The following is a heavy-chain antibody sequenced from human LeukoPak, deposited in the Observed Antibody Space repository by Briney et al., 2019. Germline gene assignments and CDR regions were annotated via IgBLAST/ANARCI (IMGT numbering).Heavy chain of an antibody. J-gene: IGHJ4*02. V-gene: IGHV5-51*01. CDR2: IYPGDSDT. Sequence: GESLKISCKGSGYSFTSYWIGWVRQMPGKGLEWMGIIYPGDSDTRYSPSFQGQVTISADKSISTAYLQWSSLKASGTAMYYCARQPDYYDSSGHPIREFDYWGQGTLVTVSS. CDR3: ARQPDYYDSSGHPIREFDY. CDR1: GYSFTSYW. D-gene: IGHD3-22*01.